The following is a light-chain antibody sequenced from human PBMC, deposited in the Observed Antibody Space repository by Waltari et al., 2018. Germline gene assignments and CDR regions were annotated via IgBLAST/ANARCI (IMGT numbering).Light chain of an antibody. CDR1: QSIMTN. Sequence: EIVMTQSPATLPVSPGERGTLSCWASQSIMTNVAWYQQKPGQAPRLLNYDASTRATDTPARFSGSGSGTDFTLTISSLQSEDFAVYYCQQYHHWSTFGGGTKVEI. V-gene: IGKV3-15*01. J-gene: IGKJ4*01. CDR2: DAS. CDR3: QQYHHWST.